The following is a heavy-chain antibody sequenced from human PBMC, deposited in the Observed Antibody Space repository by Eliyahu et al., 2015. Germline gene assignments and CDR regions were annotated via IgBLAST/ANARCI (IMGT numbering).Heavy chain of an antibody. CDR1: GFSFSNYG. CDR3: AKGVYSGSYYFDS. D-gene: IGHD1-26*01. V-gene: IGHV3-30*18. J-gene: IGHJ4*02. Sequence: QVQLVESGGGVVQPGKSLRLSCAASGFSFSNYGIHWVRQAPGKGLEWGAAISRDGSKTYYVDSVEGRFAISRDNSNNTLFLQLNSLRADDTAIYYCAKGVYSGSYYFDSWGQGTLVTVSS. CDR2: ISRDGSKT.